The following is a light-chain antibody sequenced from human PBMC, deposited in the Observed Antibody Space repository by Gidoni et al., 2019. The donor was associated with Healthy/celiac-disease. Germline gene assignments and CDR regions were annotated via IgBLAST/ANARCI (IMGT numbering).Light chain of an antibody. CDR2: SNN. CDR1: SSNIGSNP. J-gene: IGLJ3*02. Sequence: QPVLTQPPSASGTPGQRVTISCSGSSSNIGSNPVNWYQQLPGAAPRLLIYSNNQRPSGVPDRLSGSKSGTSASLAISGLQSEDEADYYCAAWDDSLNGQVFGGGTKLTVL. V-gene: IGLV1-44*01. CDR3: AAWDDSLNGQV.